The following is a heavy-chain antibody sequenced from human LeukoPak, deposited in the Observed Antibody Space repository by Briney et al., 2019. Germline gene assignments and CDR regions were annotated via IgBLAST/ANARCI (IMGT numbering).Heavy chain of an antibody. J-gene: IGHJ5*02. CDR1: GYTFTSYD. CDR2: MNPNSGNT. V-gene: IGHV1-8*01. CDR3: ARGDSSGWHEYNWFDP. D-gene: IGHD6-19*01. Sequence: ASVKVSCKASGYTFTSYDINWVRQATGQGLEWMGWMNPNSGNTGYAQKFQGRVTMTRNTSISTAYMELSSLRSEDTAVYYCARGDSSGWHEYNWFDPWGQGTLVTVSS.